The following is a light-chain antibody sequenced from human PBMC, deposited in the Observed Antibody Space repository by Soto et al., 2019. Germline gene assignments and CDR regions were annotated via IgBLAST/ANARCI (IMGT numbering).Light chain of an antibody. CDR2: GAS. CDR3: QRYNSAPRT. Sequence: DIQMTQSPSSLSASVGDRVTITCRASQAINNYVAWYQQRPGQVPNLLIYGASTLQSGVPIRFSGSGSGTDFTLTISSLEAEDVAVYYCQRYNSAPRTFGQGTKVEIK. V-gene: IGKV1-27*01. J-gene: IGKJ1*01. CDR1: QAINNY.